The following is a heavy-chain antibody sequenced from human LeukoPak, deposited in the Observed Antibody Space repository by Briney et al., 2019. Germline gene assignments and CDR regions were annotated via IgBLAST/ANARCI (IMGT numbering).Heavy chain of an antibody. CDR3: ARGPYYYGSSGYRYYYYYGMDV. CDR1: GFTFSSYA. V-gene: IGHV3-30-3*01. J-gene: IGHJ6*02. D-gene: IGHD3-22*01. CDR2: VSYDGSNK. Sequence: GGSLRLSCAASGFTFSSYAMHWVRQAPGKGLEWVAVVSYDGSNKYYADSVKGRFTISRDNSKNTLYLQMNSPRAEDTAVYYCARGPYYYGSSGYRYYYYYGMDVWGQGTTVTVSS.